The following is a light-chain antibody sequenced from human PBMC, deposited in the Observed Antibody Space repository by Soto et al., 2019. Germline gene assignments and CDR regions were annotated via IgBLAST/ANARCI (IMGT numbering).Light chain of an antibody. CDR1: SGHSSYI. V-gene: IGLV4-60*03. CDR2: LEGSGNY. J-gene: IGLJ1*01. Sequence: QPVLTQSSSASPSLGSSAKVTCTLSSGHSSYIIAWHQQQPGKAPRYLMKLEGSGNYNKGSGVPDRFSGSSSGADRYLTTSTLQSEHEADDYRETSDCNPHVFGSATKVTV. CDR3: ETSDCNPHV.